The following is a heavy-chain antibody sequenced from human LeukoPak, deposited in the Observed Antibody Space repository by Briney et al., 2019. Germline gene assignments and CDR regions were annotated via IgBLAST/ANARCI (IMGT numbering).Heavy chain of an antibody. D-gene: IGHD6-19*01. Sequence: PGGSLRLSCAASGFIFSSYAMSWVRQAPGKGLEWVSAISGSDGSTYYADSVKGRFTISRDNSKNTLFLQMNSLRAEDTAVYYCAKHQYSTGWYLNYWGQGTLVTVSS. CDR1: GFIFSSYA. CDR2: ISGSDGST. CDR3: AKHQYSTGWYLNY. V-gene: IGHV3-23*01. J-gene: IGHJ4*02.